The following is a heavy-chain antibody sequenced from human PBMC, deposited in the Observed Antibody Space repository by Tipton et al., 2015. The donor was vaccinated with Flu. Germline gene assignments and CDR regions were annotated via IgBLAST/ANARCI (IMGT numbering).Heavy chain of an antibody. V-gene: IGHV3-11*01. CDR2: ISRSGSMI. D-gene: IGHD2-2*01. Sequence: SLRLSCVASGFTFNDYYMIWIRQVPGRGLEWVSHISRSGSMIDYVDSVKGRFTVSRDNAKNSVYLQMNDLRPEDTAMYYCARDYVVVPATTADYFYGMDVWGQGTTVTVSS. J-gene: IGHJ6*02. CDR1: GFTFNDYY. CDR3: ARDYVVVPATTADYFYGMDV.